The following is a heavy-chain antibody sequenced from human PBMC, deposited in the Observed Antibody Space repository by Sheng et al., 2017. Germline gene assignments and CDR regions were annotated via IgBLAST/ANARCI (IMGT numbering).Heavy chain of an antibody. CDR2: IIPILGIA. D-gene: IGHD5-12*01. Sequence: QVQLVQSGAEVKKPGSSVKVSCKASGGTFSSYAISWVRQAPGQGLEWMGGIIPILGIANYAQKFQGRVTITADKSTSTAYMELSSLRSEDTAVYYCARGLAYGGYQRAEGYRERRYYYYYMDVWGKGTTVTVSS. J-gene: IGHJ6*03. V-gene: IGHV1-69*04. CDR3: ARGLAYGGYQRAEGYRERRYYYYYMDV. CDR1: GGTFSSYA.